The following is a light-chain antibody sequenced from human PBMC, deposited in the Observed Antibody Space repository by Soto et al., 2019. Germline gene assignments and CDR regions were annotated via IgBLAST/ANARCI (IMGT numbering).Light chain of an antibody. CDR3: ISYTDRQSYL. J-gene: IGLJ1*01. CDR1: SNNVGGYNY. V-gene: IGLV2-11*01. Sequence: QSALTQPRSVSGSPGQSVTISCTGASNNVGGYNYVSWYQHHPGKVPQLIIYDVTKRPSGVPDRFSGSKSGNTASLTISGLQTEDEADYYCISYTDRQSYLFGTGTKLTVL. CDR2: DVT.